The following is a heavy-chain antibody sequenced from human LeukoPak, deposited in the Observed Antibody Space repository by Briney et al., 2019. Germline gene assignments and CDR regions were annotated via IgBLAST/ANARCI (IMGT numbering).Heavy chain of an antibody. CDR3: ASSSWYDAFDI. Sequence: PSQTLSLTCAVSGGSISSGGYSWSWIRQPPGKGLEWIGYIYHSGSTYYNPSLKSRVTISVDRSKNQFSLKLSSVTAADTAVYYCASSSWYDAFDIRGQGTMVTVSS. V-gene: IGHV4-30-2*01. CDR1: GGSISSGGYS. CDR2: IYHSGST. J-gene: IGHJ3*02. D-gene: IGHD6-13*01.